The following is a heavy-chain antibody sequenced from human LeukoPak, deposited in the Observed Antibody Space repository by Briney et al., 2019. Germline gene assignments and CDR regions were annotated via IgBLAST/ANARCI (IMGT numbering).Heavy chain of an antibody. CDR3: ARSTMAGKSGYFDY. D-gene: IGHD6-19*01. Sequence: ASVKVSCKASGYTFTSYGISWVRQAPGQGLEWMGWISAYNGNTNYAQKLQGRVTMTTDTSTSTAYMELRSLRSDDTAVHYCARSTMAGKSGYFDYWGQGTLVTVSS. J-gene: IGHJ4*02. CDR1: GYTFTSYG. V-gene: IGHV1-18*01. CDR2: ISAYNGNT.